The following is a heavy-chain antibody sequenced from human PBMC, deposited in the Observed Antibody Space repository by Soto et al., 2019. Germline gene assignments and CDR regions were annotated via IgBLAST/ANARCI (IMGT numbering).Heavy chain of an antibody. J-gene: IGHJ4*02. D-gene: IGHD3-10*01. Sequence: SGFTFSTYAMSWVRQAPGKGLEWVSAISGSGGSTYYADSVKGRFTISRDNSKNTLYLQMNSLRAGDTAVYYCAKDLGELALDYWGQGTLVTVSS. CDR3: AKDLGELALDY. V-gene: IGHV3-23*01. CDR2: ISGSGGST. CDR1: GFTFSTYA.